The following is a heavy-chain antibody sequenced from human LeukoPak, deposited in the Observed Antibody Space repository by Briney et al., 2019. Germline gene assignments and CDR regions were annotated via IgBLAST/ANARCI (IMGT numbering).Heavy chain of an antibody. D-gene: IGHD6-13*01. V-gene: IGHV3-21*01. CDR1: GFTFSSYS. Sequence: PGGSLRLSCAASGFTFSSYSMNWVRQAPGKGLEWVSSISSSSSYIYYADSVKGRFTISRDNAKNSLYLQMNSLRDEDTAVYYCAGYSSSWRRIDYWGQGTLVTVSS. J-gene: IGHJ4*02. CDR2: ISSSSSYI. CDR3: AGYSSSWRRIDY.